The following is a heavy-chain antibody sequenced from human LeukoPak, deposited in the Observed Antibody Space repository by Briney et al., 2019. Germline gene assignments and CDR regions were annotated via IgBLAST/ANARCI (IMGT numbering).Heavy chain of an antibody. Sequence: GSLILSCVVSGFSFSDSYMTWIRQAPGKAMEWVSSITSSGTYIFYADSVKGRFTISRDNAKNSLYLQMDSLGPEDTAVYYCARDPYSGNYGNDYYYYMDVWGKGTTVAISS. V-gene: IGHV3-21*01. D-gene: IGHD1-26*01. CDR1: GFSFSDSY. CDR3: ARDPYSGNYGNDYYYYMDV. J-gene: IGHJ6*03. CDR2: ITSSGTYI.